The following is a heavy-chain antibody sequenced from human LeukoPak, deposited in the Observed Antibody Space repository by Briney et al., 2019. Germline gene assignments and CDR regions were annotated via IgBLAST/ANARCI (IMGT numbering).Heavy chain of an antibody. D-gene: IGHD5-18*01. CDR2: INPNSGGT. CDR1: GYTFTGYY. CDR3: ARENTAMAPRGYYFDY. J-gene: IGHJ4*02. Sequence: ASVKVSCKASGYTFTGYYMHWVRQAPGQGLEWMGWINPNSGGTNYAQKFQGRVTMTRDTSISTAYMELSRLRSDDTAVYYCARENTAMAPRGYYFDYWGQGTLVTVSS. V-gene: IGHV1-2*02.